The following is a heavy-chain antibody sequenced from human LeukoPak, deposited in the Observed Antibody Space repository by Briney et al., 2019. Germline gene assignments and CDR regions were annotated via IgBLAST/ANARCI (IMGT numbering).Heavy chain of an antibody. Sequence: ASVKVSCKASGGTFSSYAISWVRQAPGQGLEWMGGIIPIFGTANYAQKFQGRVTITADESTSTAYMELSSLRSEDTAVYYCARDIEDSGSYYRPGYWGQGTLVTVSS. J-gene: IGHJ4*02. CDR1: GGTFSSYA. CDR2: IIPIFGTA. CDR3: ARDIEDSGSYYRPGY. V-gene: IGHV1-69*01. D-gene: IGHD1-26*01.